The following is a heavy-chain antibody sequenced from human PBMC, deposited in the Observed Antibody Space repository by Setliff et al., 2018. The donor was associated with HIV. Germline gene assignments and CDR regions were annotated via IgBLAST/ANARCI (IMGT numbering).Heavy chain of an antibody. D-gene: IGHD5-18*01. Sequence: SETLSLTCAVYGGSFSGYFWTWIRQPPQKRLEWIGEINHGGDTNYNPSLKSRVTISVDASRNQFSLRLSSVTAADTAVYYCAAWGPRYSYAPYFFDSWGQGTLVTVSS. CDR1: GGSFSGYF. CDR3: AAWGPRYSYAPYFFDS. V-gene: IGHV4-34*01. J-gene: IGHJ4*02. CDR2: INHGGDT.